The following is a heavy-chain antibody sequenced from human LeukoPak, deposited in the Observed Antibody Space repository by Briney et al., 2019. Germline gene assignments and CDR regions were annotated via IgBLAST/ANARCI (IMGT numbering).Heavy chain of an antibody. CDR2: INHSGNT. CDR3: ARGPPADYYDSSGFYYVFDY. J-gene: IGHJ4*02. CDR1: GGSFSGYY. Sequence: PSETLSLTCAVYGGSFSGYYWRWLRQPPGKGLEWFGEINHSGNTNYNPSLKSRVPISVDTSKNQFSLKLSSVTAADTAVYFCARGPPADYYDSSGFYYVFDYWGQGTLVTVSS. D-gene: IGHD3-22*01. V-gene: IGHV4-34*01.